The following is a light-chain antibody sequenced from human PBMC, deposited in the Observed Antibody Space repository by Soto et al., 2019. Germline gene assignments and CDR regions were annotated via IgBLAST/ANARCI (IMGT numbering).Light chain of an antibody. Sequence: QSVLTQPPSVSGAPGQRVTISCTGSSSNIGAGYDVHWYQQLPGTAPKLLIFAYSSRPSGVPDRFSGSRSATSASLAITGLQAEDEADYYCAAWDDSLSGPVFGGGTKVTVL. CDR3: AAWDDSLSGPV. V-gene: IGLV1-40*01. J-gene: IGLJ3*02. CDR2: AYS. CDR1: SSNIGAGYD.